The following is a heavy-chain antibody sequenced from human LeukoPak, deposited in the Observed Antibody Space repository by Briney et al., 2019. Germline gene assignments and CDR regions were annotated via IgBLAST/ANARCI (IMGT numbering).Heavy chain of an antibody. D-gene: IGHD6-13*01. CDR1: GFTFSSYA. J-gene: IGHJ4*02. CDR3: AKDRPRSSSWYYFDY. CDR2: ISGSGGST. Sequence: GGSLRLSCAASGFTFSSYAMSWVRQAPGKGLEWVSAISGSGGSTYYADSVKGQFTISRDNSKNTLYLQMNSLRAEDTAVYYCAKDRPRSSSWYYFDYWGQGTLVTVSS. V-gene: IGHV3-23*01.